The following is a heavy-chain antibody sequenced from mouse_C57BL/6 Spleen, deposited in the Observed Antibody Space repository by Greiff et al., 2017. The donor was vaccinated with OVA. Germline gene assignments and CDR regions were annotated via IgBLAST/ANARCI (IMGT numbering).Heavy chain of an antibody. CDR3: ARTAELRLGAMDY. CDR1: GFTFSDYG. Sequence: EVKLVESGGGLVKPGGSLKLSCAASGFTFSDYGMHWVRQAPEKGLEWVAYISSGSSTIYYADTVKGRFTISRDNAKNTRFLQMTSLRSEDTAMYYCARTAELRLGAMDYWGQGTSVTVSS. D-gene: IGHD3-2*02. CDR2: ISSGSSTI. V-gene: IGHV5-17*01. J-gene: IGHJ4*01.